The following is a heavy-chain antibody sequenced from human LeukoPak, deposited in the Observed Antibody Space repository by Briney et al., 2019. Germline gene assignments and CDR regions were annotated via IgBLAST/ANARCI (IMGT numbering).Heavy chain of an antibody. Sequence: PGGSLRLSCAASGFDFRTYWMTWVRQAPGKGLEWAANINLDGTEEHYVDSSLKGRFTISRDNAKNSLYLQMTSLRVEDTAVYYCASGRHDFLHWGQGTLVTVSS. J-gene: IGHJ4*02. D-gene: IGHD3/OR15-3a*01. CDR2: INLDGTEE. CDR3: ASGRHDFLH. V-gene: IGHV3-7*01. CDR1: GFDFRTYW.